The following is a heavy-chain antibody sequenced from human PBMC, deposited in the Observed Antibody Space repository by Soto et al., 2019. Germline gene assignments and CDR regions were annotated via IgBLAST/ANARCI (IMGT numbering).Heavy chain of an antibody. J-gene: IGHJ4*02. Sequence: SETLSLTCTVSGGSISSGGYYWSWIRQHPGKGLEWIGYIYYSGSTYYNPSLKSRVTISVDTSKNQFSLKLSSVTAADTAVYYCARASDMYSSSPVIDYWGQGTLVTVSS. V-gene: IGHV4-31*03. CDR3: ARASDMYSSSPVIDY. CDR1: GGSISSGGYY. CDR2: IYYSGST. D-gene: IGHD6-6*01.